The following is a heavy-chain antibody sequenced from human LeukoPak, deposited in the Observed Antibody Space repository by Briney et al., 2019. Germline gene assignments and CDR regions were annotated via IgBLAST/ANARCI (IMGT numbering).Heavy chain of an antibody. CDR1: GCTFNSYT. J-gene: IGHJ6*03. V-gene: IGHV3-23*01. D-gene: IGHD1-14*01. Sequence: GGSLRLSCADSGCTFNSYTMNWVRQDPGQGLEWVSGISSRGVSTYYADSVKGRLTIYRDNSKHTLYLQMDSLGTEDTAVYYCARMPSTEIYYFYYMDVWGKGTTVTVSS. CDR2: ISSRGVST. CDR3: ARMPSTEIYYFYYMDV.